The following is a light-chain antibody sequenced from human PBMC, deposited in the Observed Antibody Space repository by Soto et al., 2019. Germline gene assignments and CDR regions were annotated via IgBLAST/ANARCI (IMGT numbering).Light chain of an antibody. CDR1: SGHSSYA. CDR2: LDSDGSH. Sequence: QLVLTQSPSASASLGASVKLTCTLSSGHSSYAIAWHQQQPEKGPRYLMKLDSDGSHTKGDAIPDRFSGSSSGAERYLTISSLHSEDESEYYCQTWGTGIHVVFGGGTKLTVL. J-gene: IGLJ2*01. V-gene: IGLV4-69*01. CDR3: QTWGTGIHVV.